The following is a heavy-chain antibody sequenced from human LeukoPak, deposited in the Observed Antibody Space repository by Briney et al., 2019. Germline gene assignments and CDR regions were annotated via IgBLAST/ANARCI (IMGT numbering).Heavy chain of an antibody. CDR2: IWYDGSNK. CDR3: ARICGLRYFDWADNDAFDI. V-gene: IGHV3-33*01. J-gene: IGHJ3*02. D-gene: IGHD3-9*01. CDR1: GFTFSSYG. Sequence: GGSLRLSCAASGFTFSSYGMHWVRQAPGKGLEWVAVIWYDGSNKYYADSVKGRFTISRDNPKNTLYLQMNSLRAEDTAVYYCARICGLRYFDWADNDAFDIWGQGTMVTVSS.